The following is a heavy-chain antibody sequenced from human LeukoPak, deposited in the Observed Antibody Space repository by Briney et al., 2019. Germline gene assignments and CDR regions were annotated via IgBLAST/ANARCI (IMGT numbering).Heavy chain of an antibody. CDR1: GFTSIDYG. Sequence: GGSLPLSCSASGFTSIDYGIQWVGPAPGRGLAWVAVVARDGGHKVYSDSVKGRLYISRDNSKNTAFLQMDSLRAEDAAVYFCAREHSHSNWFCDLWGPGTPVTVSS. V-gene: IGHV3-30*03. D-gene: IGHD4-11*01. J-gene: IGHJ2*01. CDR2: VARDGGHK. CDR3: AREHSHSNWFCDL.